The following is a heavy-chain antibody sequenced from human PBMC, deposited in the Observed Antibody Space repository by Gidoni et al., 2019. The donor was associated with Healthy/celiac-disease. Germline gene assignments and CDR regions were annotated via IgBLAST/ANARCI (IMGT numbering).Heavy chain of an antibody. CDR1: GGSISSYY. CDR3: ARDRDSSSHYYYGMDV. CDR2: IYYSGGT. Sequence: QVQLQESGPGLVKPSETLSLTCPVSGGSISSYYWSWIRQPPGKGLEWIGYIYYSGGTNYNPSLKSRVTISVDTSKNQFSLKLSSVTAADTAVYYCARDRDSSSHYYYGMDVWGQGTTVTVSS. V-gene: IGHV4-59*01. J-gene: IGHJ6*02. D-gene: IGHD6-13*01.